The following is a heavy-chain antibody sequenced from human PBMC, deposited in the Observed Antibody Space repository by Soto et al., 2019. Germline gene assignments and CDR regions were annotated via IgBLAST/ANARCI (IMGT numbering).Heavy chain of an antibody. CDR1: GFTFSSYA. D-gene: IGHD3-16*01. J-gene: IGHJ4*02. Sequence: GGSLRLSCAASGFTFSSYAMSWVRQAPGKGLEWVSAISGSGGSTYYADSVKGRFTISRDNSKKTLFLQMNSLRAEDTAVYYCAKVDFPRSLSRNAYDYWGQGTLVTVSS. CDR3: AKVDFPRSLSRNAYDY. CDR2: ISGSGGST. V-gene: IGHV3-23*01.